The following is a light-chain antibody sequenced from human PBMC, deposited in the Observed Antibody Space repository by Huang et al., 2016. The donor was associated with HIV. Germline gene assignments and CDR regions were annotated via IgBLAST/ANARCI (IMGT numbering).Light chain of an antibody. Sequence: EVVMTQSPVTLSVSPGERATLSCRASQSVNNKLAWFQQKPGQAPRLLIHDASIRATGIPERCSGGGSRTEFTLTISSLQSEDFAVYYCQQYNNWPPWTFGQGTKVEIK. CDR1: QSVNNK. CDR3: QQYNNWPPWT. CDR2: DAS. V-gene: IGKV3-15*01. J-gene: IGKJ1*01.